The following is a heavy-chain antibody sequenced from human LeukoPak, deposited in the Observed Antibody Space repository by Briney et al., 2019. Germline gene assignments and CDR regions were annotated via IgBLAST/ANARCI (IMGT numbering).Heavy chain of an antibody. V-gene: IGHV3-33*01. D-gene: IGHD6-13*01. CDR1: GFSFSTYA. CDR2: IWSDGSNQ. CDR3: ATERDSSWTFDF. J-gene: IGHJ4*02. Sequence: GGSLRLSCAASGFSFSTYAMHWVRQAPGKGLEWVAMIWSDGSNQYYADSVKGRFTISRDNSKNTLYLQMNSLRAEDTAVYYCATERDSSWTFDFWGQGTLVTVSS.